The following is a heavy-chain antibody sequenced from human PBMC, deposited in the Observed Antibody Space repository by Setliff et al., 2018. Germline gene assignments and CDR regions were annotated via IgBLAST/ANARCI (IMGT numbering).Heavy chain of an antibody. CDR2: IKQDGSEK. J-gene: IGHJ4*02. V-gene: IGHV3-7*03. CDR1: GFTFRSYA. D-gene: IGHD6-19*01. Sequence: LRLSCAASGFTFRSYAMHWVRQAPGKGLEWVANIKQDGSEKYYVDSVGGRFTVSRDNAQNSLFLQMNNLRAEDTAVYYCAASHSGYFGYWGQGTLVTVSS. CDR3: AASHSGYFGY.